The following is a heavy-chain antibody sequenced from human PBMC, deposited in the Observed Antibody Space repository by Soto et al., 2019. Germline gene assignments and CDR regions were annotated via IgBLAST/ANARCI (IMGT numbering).Heavy chain of an antibody. D-gene: IGHD2-21*01. CDR3: ARYKIAALFAY. J-gene: IGHJ4*02. CDR1: GGSFSGYY. CDR2: INHSGST. V-gene: IGHV4-34*01. Sequence: QVQLQQWGAGLLKPSETLSLTCAVYGGSFSGYYWTWIRQPPGTGLEWIGEINHSGSTNYNPSLKSRVTRSVDTSKNQFSLKLTSVTAADTAVYYCARYKIAALFAYWGQGTLVTVSS.